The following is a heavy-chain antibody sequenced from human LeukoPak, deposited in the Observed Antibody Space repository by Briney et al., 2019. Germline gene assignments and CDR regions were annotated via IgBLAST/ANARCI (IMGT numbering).Heavy chain of an antibody. CDR3: ARGAVGAAFDY. D-gene: IGHD1-26*01. CDR2: IIPILGIA. Sequence: GASVKVSCKASGGTFSSCAISWVRQAPGQGLEWMGRIIPILGIANYAQKFQGRVTITADKSTSTAYMELSSLRSEDTAVYYCARGAVGAAFDYWGQGTLVTVSS. V-gene: IGHV1-69*04. CDR1: GGTFSSCA. J-gene: IGHJ4*02.